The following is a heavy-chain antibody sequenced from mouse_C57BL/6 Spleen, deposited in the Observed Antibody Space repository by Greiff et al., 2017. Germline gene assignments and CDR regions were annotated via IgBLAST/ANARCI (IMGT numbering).Heavy chain of an antibody. Sequence: EVKLVESGGGLVKPGGSLKLSCAASGFTFSDYGMHWVRQAPEKGLEWVAYISSGSSTIYYADTVKGRFTISRDNAKNTLFLQMTSLRSEDTAMYYCASQYYGSSPGYFDVWGTGTTVTVSS. CDR1: GFTFSDYG. D-gene: IGHD1-1*01. CDR3: ASQYYGSSPGYFDV. J-gene: IGHJ1*03. V-gene: IGHV5-17*01. CDR2: ISSGSSTI.